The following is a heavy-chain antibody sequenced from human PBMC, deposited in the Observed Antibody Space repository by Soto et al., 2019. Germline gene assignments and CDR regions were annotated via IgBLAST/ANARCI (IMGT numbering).Heavy chain of an antibody. D-gene: IGHD4-17*01. J-gene: IGHJ4*02. CDR3: ARDRRGGPTVTTIDS. Sequence: QMRLQESGPGLVKPSQTLSLTCTVSGDSLSSGGYYWSWIRHHPGKGLEWIGCIYYSGVPFYNPSLKRRTPISVDTSRNEFSLKMSSVTAADTAVYDCARDRRGGPTVTTIDSWGQGTLVIVSS. CDR2: IYYSGVP. V-gene: IGHV4-31*03. CDR1: GDSLSSGGYY.